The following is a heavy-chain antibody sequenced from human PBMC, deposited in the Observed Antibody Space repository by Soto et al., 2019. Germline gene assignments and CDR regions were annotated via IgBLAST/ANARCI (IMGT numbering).Heavy chain of an antibody. D-gene: IGHD3-10*01. J-gene: IGHJ6*02. CDR3: GSDQGGEVLKGSGMDV. CDR1: GDSISRYY. CDR2: IYYSGET. Sequence: QVQLQESGPGLVKPSETLSLTCTVSGDSISRYYWSWIRLSPGKGLEWIGYIYYSGETNYNPSVESRVTISVDRTKNQFSLKLSSVTAADTAVYYCGSDQGGEVLKGSGMDVWGQGTTVTVSS. V-gene: IGHV4-59*01.